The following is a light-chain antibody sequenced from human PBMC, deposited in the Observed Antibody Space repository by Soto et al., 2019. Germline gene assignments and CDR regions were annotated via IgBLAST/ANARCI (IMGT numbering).Light chain of an antibody. CDR3: QQYDDLPIT. CDR2: DVS. CDR1: QDIRDN. V-gene: IGKV1-33*01. Sequence: DIQMTQSPSSLFASVGDTVTITCQASQDIRDNLNWYHQKPGKAPKVLSYDVSELQTGVPSRFSGRGSGTDFTFTISSLQPDDSGTYYCQQYDDLPITFGQGTRLEI. J-gene: IGKJ5*01.